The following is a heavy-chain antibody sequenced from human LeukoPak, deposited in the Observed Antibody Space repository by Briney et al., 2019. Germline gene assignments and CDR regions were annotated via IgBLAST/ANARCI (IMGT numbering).Heavy chain of an antibody. J-gene: IGHJ4*02. V-gene: IGHV3-30*02. CDR2: IRYDGSNK. CDR1: GFTFSSYG. CDR3: AKDLRYFDWFARIFDY. Sequence: PGRSLRLSCAASGFTFSSYGMHWVRQAPGKGLEWVAFIRYDGSNKYYADSVKGRFTISRDNSKNTLYLQMNSLRAEDTAVYYCAKDLRYFDWFARIFDYWGQGTLVTVSS. D-gene: IGHD3-9*01.